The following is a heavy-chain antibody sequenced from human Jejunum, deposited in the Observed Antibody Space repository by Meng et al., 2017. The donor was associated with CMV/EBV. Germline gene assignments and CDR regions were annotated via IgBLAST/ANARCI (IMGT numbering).Heavy chain of an antibody. V-gene: IGHV4-34*01. CDR1: GGSFSNYY. D-gene: IGHD5-24*01. Sequence: QEPLQQWGAVLVKPSVPLYLTCGVYGGSFSNYYWSWIRQSPGKGRGWIGEIHPSGSTYYNPSLNSRVTMSVDTSKNQFSLNLRSVTAADTAVYYCSRGADAYKSGRSWGQGTLVTVSS. J-gene: IGHJ5*02. CDR2: IHPSGST. CDR3: SRGADAYKSGRS.